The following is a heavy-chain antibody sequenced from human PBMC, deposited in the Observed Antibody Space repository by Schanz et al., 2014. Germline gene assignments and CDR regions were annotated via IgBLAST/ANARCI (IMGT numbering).Heavy chain of an antibody. CDR3: ARDTAQSCSAPSCFAYFQH. CDR2: MSWNAGSL. CDR1: GFRFDDYA. D-gene: IGHD2-2*01. V-gene: IGHV3-9*01. J-gene: IGHJ1*01. Sequence: EVQLVESGGGLVQPGRSLRLSCVASGFRFDDYAMHWVRQAPGKGLEWVSGMSWNAGSLGYGDSVKGRFTISRDNAKNSLYLQMNSLRAEDTALYYCARDTAQSCSAPSCFAYFQHWGQGALVTVSS.